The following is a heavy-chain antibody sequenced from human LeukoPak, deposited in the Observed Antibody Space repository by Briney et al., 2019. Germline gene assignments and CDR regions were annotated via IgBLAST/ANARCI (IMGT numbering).Heavy chain of an antibody. CDR3: ARDLEIVAAGWYFDL. CDR2: ISMTGGST. Sequence: PGGSLRLSCAASGFTFSNYAMTWVRQAPGKGLEWVSSISMTGGSTYYADSVKGRFTISRDNSKNTLLLQMKDLRAEDTAVYYCARDLEIVAAGWYFDLWGRGTLVIVSS. J-gene: IGHJ2*01. CDR1: GFTFSNYA. D-gene: IGHD6-13*01. V-gene: IGHV3-23*01.